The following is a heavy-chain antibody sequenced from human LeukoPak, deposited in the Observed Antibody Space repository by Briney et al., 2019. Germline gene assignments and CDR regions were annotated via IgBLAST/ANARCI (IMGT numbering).Heavy chain of an antibody. D-gene: IGHD4-23*01. J-gene: IGHJ4*02. CDR1: GFTFSSYY. Sequence: PGGSLRLSCVASGFTFSSYYMHWVRQAPGKGLEWVSVTYSGGSTYYADSVKGRFTISRDNSKNTLYLQMNSLRAEDTAMYYCARGRAATVARYFFDYWGQGTLVTVSS. CDR3: ARGRAATVARYFFDY. CDR2: TYSGGST. V-gene: IGHV3-53*01.